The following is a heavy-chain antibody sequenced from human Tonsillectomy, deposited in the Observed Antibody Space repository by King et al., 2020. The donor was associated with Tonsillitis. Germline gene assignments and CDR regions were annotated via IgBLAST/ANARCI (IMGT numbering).Heavy chain of an antibody. V-gene: IGHV3-30*01. CDR1: VFTFSSYA. J-gene: IGHJ4*02. CDR3: AGEQWLVPSPFDY. CDR2: ISYEGSNK. Sequence: QLVQSGGGVVQPGRSLRLSCAASVFTFSSYAMHWVRQAPGKGLEGVAVISYEGSNKYYADSVKGRFTISRDNSKNTLYLQMNSLRTEETAVYFCAGEQWLVPSPFDYWGQGTLVTVSS. D-gene: IGHD6-19*01.